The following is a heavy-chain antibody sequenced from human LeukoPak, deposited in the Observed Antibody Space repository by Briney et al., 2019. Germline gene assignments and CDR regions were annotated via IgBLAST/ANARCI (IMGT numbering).Heavy chain of an antibody. CDR2: IYYSGST. Sequence: SETLSLTCTVSGGSTSSYYWSWIRQPPGKGLEWIGYIYYSGSTNYNPSLKSRVTISVDTSKNQFSLKLSSVTAADTAVYYCARVFSGYSSGWYDAFDIWGQGTMVTVSS. CDR3: ARVFSGYSSGWYDAFDI. J-gene: IGHJ3*02. CDR1: GGSTSSYY. V-gene: IGHV4-59*12. D-gene: IGHD6-19*01.